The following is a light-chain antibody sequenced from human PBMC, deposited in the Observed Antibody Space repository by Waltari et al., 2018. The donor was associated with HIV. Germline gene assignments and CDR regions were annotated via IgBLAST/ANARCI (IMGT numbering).Light chain of an antibody. CDR2: YTS. CDR3: QQSYTAPYI. CDR1: QIISRY. V-gene: IGKV1-39*01. Sequence: DIQMTQSPSSLSASVGDRVTIACRASQIISRYLNWSQQKPGKAPNLLIYYTSNLQSGVPPRFSGSGSGTEFIFTISSLQPEDFGTYYCQQSYTAPYIFGQGTKLEIK. J-gene: IGKJ2*01.